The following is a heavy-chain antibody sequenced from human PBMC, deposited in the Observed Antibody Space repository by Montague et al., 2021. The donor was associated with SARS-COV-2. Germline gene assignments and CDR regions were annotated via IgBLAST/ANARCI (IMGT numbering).Heavy chain of an antibody. V-gene: IGHV4-31*03. CDR1: GGSISSGGYY. D-gene: IGHD2-2*01. J-gene: IGHJ5*02. CDR3: ARASVVVPTPRNWLDP. CDR2: LYYSGST. Sequence: TLSLTCTVSGGSISSGGYYWSWIRQPPGKGLEWIGNLYYSGSTSYNPSLKSRLTISVDKYKNQFSLQLSSATAADTAMYYCARASVVVPTPRNWLDPWGQGTLVTVSS.